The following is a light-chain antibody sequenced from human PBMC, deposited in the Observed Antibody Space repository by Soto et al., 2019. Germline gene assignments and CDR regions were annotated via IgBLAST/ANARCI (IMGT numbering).Light chain of an antibody. CDR2: QDS. V-gene: IGLV3-1*01. Sequence: SYELTQPPSVSVSPGQTASITCSGDKLGNKYACWYQQKPGQSPVLVIYQDSKRPSGIPERFSCSSSGNTATLTISGTQAMDEADYYCQSWDSSTGVFGTGTKLTVL. CDR1: KLGNKY. J-gene: IGLJ1*01. CDR3: QSWDSSTGV.